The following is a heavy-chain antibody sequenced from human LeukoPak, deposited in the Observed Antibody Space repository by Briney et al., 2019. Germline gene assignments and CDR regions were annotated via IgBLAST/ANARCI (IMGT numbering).Heavy chain of an antibody. J-gene: IGHJ4*02. V-gene: IGHV3-48*02. CDR2: ITASGTAM. CDR1: EVTFSNYA. Sequence: GGFLRLSCTAAEVTFSNYAMNWVRQAPWKGLEWVSHITASGTAMFYADSVKGRFTISRDNAKNSLYLQMNSLRDEDTAVYYCASSGSYRFDYWGQGTLVTVPS. CDR3: ASSGSYRFDY. D-gene: IGHD1-26*01.